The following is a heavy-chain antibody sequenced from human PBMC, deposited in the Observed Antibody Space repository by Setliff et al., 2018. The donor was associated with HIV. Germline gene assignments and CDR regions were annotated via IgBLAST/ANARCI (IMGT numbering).Heavy chain of an antibody. J-gene: IGHJ4*02. CDR3: ARGDV. Sequence: GGSLRLSCVASGFTFRSYWMHWVRQPPGKGLVWVSHINTYETITNYADSVKGRFTISRDNARSTLYLEMNSLRAEDTAVYYCARGDVWGRGILVTVSS. V-gene: IGHV3-74*01. CDR2: INTYETIT. CDR1: GFTFRSYW.